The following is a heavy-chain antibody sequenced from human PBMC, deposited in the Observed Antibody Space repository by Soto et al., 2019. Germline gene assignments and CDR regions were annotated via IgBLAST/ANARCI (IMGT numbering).Heavy chain of an antibody. J-gene: IGHJ6*02. CDR3: ARGWRSSGSSRPMDV. CDR2: INHSGST. V-gene: IGHV4-34*01. Sequence: QVQLQQWGAGLLKPSETLSLTCAVYGGSFSGYYWSWIRQPPGKGLEWIGEINHSGSTNYNPSLKSRVTISVDTSKNQFSLKLSSVTAADTAVYYCARGWRSSGSSRPMDVWGQGTTVTVSS. CDR1: GGSFSGYY. D-gene: IGHD3-10*01.